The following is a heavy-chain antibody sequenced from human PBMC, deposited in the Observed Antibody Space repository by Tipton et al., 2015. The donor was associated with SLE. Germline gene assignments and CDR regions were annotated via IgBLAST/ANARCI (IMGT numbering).Heavy chain of an antibody. CDR2: ISSNGGST. Sequence: GSLRLSCAASGFTFSSYAMHWVRQAPGKGLEYVSAISSNGGSTYYADSVKGRFTISRDNSKNTLYLQMGSLRAEDMAVYYCASSSGWYFEHAFDIWGQGTMVTVSS. V-gene: IGHV3-64*02. J-gene: IGHJ3*02. D-gene: IGHD6-19*01. CDR3: ASSSGWYFEHAFDI. CDR1: GFTFSSYA.